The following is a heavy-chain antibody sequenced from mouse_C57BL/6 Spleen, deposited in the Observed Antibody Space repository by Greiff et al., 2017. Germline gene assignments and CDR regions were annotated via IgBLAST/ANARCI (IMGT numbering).Heavy chain of an antibody. Sequence: EVQLQQSGPELVKPGASVKISCKASGYTFTDYYMNWVKQSHGKSLEWIGDINPNNGGTSYNQKFKGKATLTVDKSSSTAYMELRSLTSEDSAVYYCARDRLYDYDERDYAMDYWGQGTSVTVSS. J-gene: IGHJ4*01. CDR3: ARDRLYDYDERDYAMDY. CDR2: INPNNGGT. D-gene: IGHD2-4*01. V-gene: IGHV1-26*01. CDR1: GYTFTDYY.